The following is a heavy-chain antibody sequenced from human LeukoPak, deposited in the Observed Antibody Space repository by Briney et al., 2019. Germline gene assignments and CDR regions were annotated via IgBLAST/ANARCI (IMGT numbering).Heavy chain of an antibody. V-gene: IGHV3-11*05. CDR1: GFTFSDYS. CDR2: ISSSSTYA. D-gene: IGHD4-23*01. Sequence: GESLKISCAASGFTFSDYSMSWIRQAPGKGLEWISYISSSSTYANYADSVKGRFTIFRDNARNSLFLQTNSLRAEDTAVYYCARARRSVVNEMDFDYWGQGTLVTVSS. J-gene: IGHJ4*02. CDR3: ARARRSVVNEMDFDY.